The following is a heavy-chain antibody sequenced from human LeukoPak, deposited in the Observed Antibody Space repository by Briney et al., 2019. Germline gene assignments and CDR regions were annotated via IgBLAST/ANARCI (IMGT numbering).Heavy chain of an antibody. J-gene: IGHJ6*03. CDR3: ARAGILRYYDFWSGYQYYMDV. CDR1: GYTFTSYY. CDR2: ISAYNGNT. Sequence: GASVKVSCKASGYTFTSYYMHWVRQAPGQGLEWMGWISAYNGNTNYAQKLQGRVTMTTDTSTSTAYMELRSLRSDDTAVYYCARAGILRYYDFWSGYQYYMDVWGKGTTVTVSS. D-gene: IGHD3-3*01. V-gene: IGHV1-18*04.